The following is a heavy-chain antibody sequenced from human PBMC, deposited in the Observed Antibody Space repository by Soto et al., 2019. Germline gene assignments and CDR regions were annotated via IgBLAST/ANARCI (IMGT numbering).Heavy chain of an antibody. Sequence: EVQLLESGGDLIQPGGSLRLSCVASGITFGSRAMSWVRQAPGEGLEWVSVISGSDGSTYYADSVKGRFSISRDNSKNTLYLQMNSLRAEDTAVYYCARDRERDAWYEDYWGQGTLVTVSS. CDR2: ISGSDGST. CDR1: GITFGSRA. V-gene: IGHV3-23*01. D-gene: IGHD6-13*01. J-gene: IGHJ4*02. CDR3: ARDRERDAWYEDY.